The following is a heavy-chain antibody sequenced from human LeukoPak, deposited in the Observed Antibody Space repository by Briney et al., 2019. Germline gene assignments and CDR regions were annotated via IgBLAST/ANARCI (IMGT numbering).Heavy chain of an antibody. Sequence: GGSLRLSCAASGFTVSSTYMSWVRQAPGKGPEWVSTIYNSGSANYVDSVKGRFTISRDNSKNTLYLQMNSLRAEDTAVYYCAKGYDILTGYYWTSPRFYNWFDPWGQGTLVTVSS. D-gene: IGHD3-9*01. J-gene: IGHJ5*02. CDR3: AKGYDILTGYYWTSPRFYNWFDP. CDR1: GFTVSSTY. V-gene: IGHV3-66*01. CDR2: IYNSGSA.